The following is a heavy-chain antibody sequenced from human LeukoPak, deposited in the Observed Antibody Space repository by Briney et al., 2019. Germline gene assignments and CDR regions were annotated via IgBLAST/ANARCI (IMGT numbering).Heavy chain of an antibody. CDR1: GGSFSTYY. CDR3: ARASYNWNCFDS. J-gene: IGHJ4*02. V-gene: IGHV4-34*01. D-gene: IGHD1-20*01. CDR2: ITHSGST. Sequence: SETLSLTCAVYGGSFSTYYWTWIRQPPGQGLEWIGEITHSGSTNYNPSLKSRLTVSVDTSKKQFSLHMNSVTAADTAVYYCARASYNWNCFDSWGQGTLVTVSS.